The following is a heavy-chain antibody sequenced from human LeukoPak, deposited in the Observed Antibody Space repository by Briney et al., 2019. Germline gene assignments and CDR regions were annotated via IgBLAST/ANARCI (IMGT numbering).Heavy chain of an antibody. D-gene: IGHD3-10*01. CDR3: AKDSSRSGSYTGAFDY. J-gene: IGHJ4*02. V-gene: IGHV3-30*02. CDR1: GFTFSSYD. CDR2: IGYDGSNK. Sequence: GALRLSCADSGFTFSSYDVHWVRQAPGKGLEWVAFIGYDGSNKYYADSVKGRFTISRDNSKNTLYLQMNSLRAEDTAVYYCAKDSSRSGSYTGAFDYWGQGTLVTVSS.